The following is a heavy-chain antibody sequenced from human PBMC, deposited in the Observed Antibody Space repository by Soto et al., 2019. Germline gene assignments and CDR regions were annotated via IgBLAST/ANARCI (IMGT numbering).Heavy chain of an antibody. D-gene: IGHD3-22*01. V-gene: IGHV1-69*10. CDR2: IIPILGIA. J-gene: IGHJ4*02. CDR3: ARTYYYDSSGYWNFDY. CDR1: GGTFSSYA. Sequence: ASVKVSCKASGGTFSSYAISWVRQAPGQGLEWMGGIIPILGIANYAQKFQGRVTITADKSTSTAYMELSSLRSEDTAVYYCARTYYYDSSGYWNFDYWGQGTLVTVSS.